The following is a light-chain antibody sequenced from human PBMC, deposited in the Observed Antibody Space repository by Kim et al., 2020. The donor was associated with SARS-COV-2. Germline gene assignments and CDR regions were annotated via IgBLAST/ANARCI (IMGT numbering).Light chain of an antibody. CDR2: AAS. CDR1: QDISDH. Sequence: SASVGDRVTIPCRASQDISDHLAWYQQRPGTAPKLLILAASTLHAGVPSRFSGGGTGTEFSLTIDSLQPEDFATYYCQQVELYPSFGPGTKVDIK. CDR3: QQVELYPS. V-gene: IGKV1-9*01. J-gene: IGKJ3*01.